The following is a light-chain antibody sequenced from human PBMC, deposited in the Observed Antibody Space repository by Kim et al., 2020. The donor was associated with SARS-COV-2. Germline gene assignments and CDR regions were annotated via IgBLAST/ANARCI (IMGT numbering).Light chain of an antibody. J-gene: IGKJ4*01. CDR1: QSLLHSNGYNY. CDR2: LGS. Sequence: DIVMTQSPLSLPVTPGEPASISCRSSQSLLHSNGYNYLDWYLQKPGQSPQLLIYLGSNRASGVPDRFSGSGSGTDFTLKISRVEAEDVGVYYCMQARKGVFGGGTKVDIK. V-gene: IGKV2-28*01. CDR3: MQARKGV.